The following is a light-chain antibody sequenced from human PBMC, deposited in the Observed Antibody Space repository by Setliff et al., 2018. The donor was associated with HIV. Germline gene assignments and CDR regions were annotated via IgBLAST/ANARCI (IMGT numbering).Light chain of an antibody. J-gene: IGLJ2*01. CDR1: SSDVGGYNY. Sequence: QSALTQPASVSGSPGQSITISCTGTSSDVGGYNYVSWYQQHPGKAPKLMIYDVSNRPSGVSNRFSGSKSGITASLTISGLQAEDEADYYCISFATGTTAFEIFGGGTKVTVL. CDR3: ISFATGTTAFEI. V-gene: IGLV2-14*03. CDR2: DVS.